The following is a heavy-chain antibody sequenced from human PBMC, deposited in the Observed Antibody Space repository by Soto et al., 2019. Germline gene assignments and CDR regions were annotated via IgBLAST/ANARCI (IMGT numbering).Heavy chain of an antibody. J-gene: IGHJ6*02. V-gene: IGHV1-69*06. D-gene: IGHD3-16*01. CDR1: GGTFSDFA. CDR2: IVPRFGSP. Sequence: QVQLVQSGAEMRKPGSSLSVSCKASGGTFSDFAFSWVRQAPGQGLEWMGGIVPRFGSPNYAQKFRGRVTISADTSTSTVYMEVSSLRFDDTAVYFCARDRIQLRLGKYSFNGMDVWGQGTTITVSS. CDR3: ARDRIQLRLGKYSFNGMDV.